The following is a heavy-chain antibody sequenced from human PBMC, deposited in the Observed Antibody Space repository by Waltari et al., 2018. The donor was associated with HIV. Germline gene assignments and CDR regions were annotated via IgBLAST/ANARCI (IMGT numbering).Heavy chain of an antibody. CDR1: GGSINSYY. CDR2: IYTSGST. V-gene: IGHV4-4*07. Sequence: QVQLQQSGPRLMKPSETLSLTCIVSGGSINSYYWNWIRQPAGKALEWIGRIYTSGSTKYNPSLKSRVSRSIATSKDQFSLNLTSVTAADTAVYYCARGTYYFDTSSGYPPLDLWGRGTLVTVSS. D-gene: IGHD3-22*01. J-gene: IGHJ2*01. CDR3: ARGTYYFDTSSGYPPLDL.